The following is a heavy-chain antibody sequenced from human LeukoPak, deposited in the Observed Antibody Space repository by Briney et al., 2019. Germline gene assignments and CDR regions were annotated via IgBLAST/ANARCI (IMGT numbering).Heavy chain of an antibody. CDR2: IKQDGSEK. Sequence: GGSLRLSCAASGFIFSSSWMAWVRQAPGKGLEWVANIKQDGSEKYYVDSVKGRFTISRDNAKNSVHLQMNSLRADDTAVYYCARGYMSMGLDPWGQGTLVTVSS. CDR1: GFIFSSSW. J-gene: IGHJ5*02. V-gene: IGHV3-7*04. D-gene: IGHD3-3*02. CDR3: ARGYMSMGLDP.